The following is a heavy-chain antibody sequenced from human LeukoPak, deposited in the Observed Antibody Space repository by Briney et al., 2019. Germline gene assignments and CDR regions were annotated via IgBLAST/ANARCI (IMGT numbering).Heavy chain of an antibody. D-gene: IGHD3-10*01. J-gene: IGHJ6*02. Sequence: TSETLSLTCAVYGGSFSGYYWSWIRQPPGKGLEWIGEINHSGSPTYNPSFKSRVTISVDTSKNQYSLKLSSVTAADTAVYYCARFGRCGELLSPYYYYGMDVWGQGTTVTVSS. CDR3: ARFGRCGELLSPYYYYGMDV. CDR2: INHSGSP. CDR1: GGSFSGYY. V-gene: IGHV4-34*01.